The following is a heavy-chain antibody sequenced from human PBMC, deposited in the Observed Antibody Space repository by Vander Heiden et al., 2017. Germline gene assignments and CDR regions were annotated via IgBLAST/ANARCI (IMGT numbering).Heavy chain of an antibody. J-gene: IGHJ6*02. D-gene: IGHD2-15*01. CDR2: ISYDGSNK. CDR3: SIVGGTQGYYGMDV. V-gene: IGHV3-30*04. Sequence: HWVRQAPGKGLEWVAVISYDGSNKYYADAVKGRFTISRDNSKNTLYLQMTRMRAEATAVYYFSIVGGTQGYYGMDVWCQGTTVTVSS.